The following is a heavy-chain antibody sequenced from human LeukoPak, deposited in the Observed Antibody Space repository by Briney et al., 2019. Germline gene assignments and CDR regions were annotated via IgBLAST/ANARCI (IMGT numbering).Heavy chain of an antibody. J-gene: IGHJ4*02. Sequence: PSETLSLTCAVYGGSFSGYYWSWIRQPPGKGLEWIGEINHSGSTNYNPSLKSRVTISVDTSKNQFSLKLSSVTAADTAVYYCSRGLRGRSGYYFDSWGQGTLVTVSS. CDR1: GGSFSGYY. CDR2: INHSGST. CDR3: SRGLRGRSGYYFDS. V-gene: IGHV4-34*01.